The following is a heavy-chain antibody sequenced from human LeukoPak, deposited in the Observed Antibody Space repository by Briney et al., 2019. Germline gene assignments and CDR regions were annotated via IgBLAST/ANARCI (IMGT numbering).Heavy chain of an antibody. CDR3: ARDEVLFYAFDT. CDR1: GGSFSGYY. D-gene: IGHD2-21*01. J-gene: IGHJ3*02. V-gene: IGHV4-34*01. Sequence: SETLSLTCAVYGGSFSGYYWSRIRQPPGKGLEWIGEINHSGSTNYNPSLKSRVTISVDTSKNQFSLKLSSVTAADTAVYYCARDEVLFYAFDTWGQGTVVTVSS. CDR2: INHSGST.